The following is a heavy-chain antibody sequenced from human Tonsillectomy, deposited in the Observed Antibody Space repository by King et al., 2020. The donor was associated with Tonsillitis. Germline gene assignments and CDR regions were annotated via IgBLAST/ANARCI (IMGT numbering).Heavy chain of an antibody. CDR2: ISYDGSNK. J-gene: IGHJ4*02. CDR1: GFTFSSYG. D-gene: IGHD2-15*01. CDR3: AKDREYCSGGSCYSEDDY. Sequence: HVQLVESGGGVVQPGRSLRLSCAASGFTFSSYGMHWVRQAPGKGLEWGAVISYDGSNKYYADSVKGRFTISRDNSKNTLYLQMNSLRAEDTAVYYCAKDREYCSGGSCYSEDDYWGQGTLVTVSS. V-gene: IGHV3-30*18.